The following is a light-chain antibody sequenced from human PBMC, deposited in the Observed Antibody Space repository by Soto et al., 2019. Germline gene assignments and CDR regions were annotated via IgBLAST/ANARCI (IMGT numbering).Light chain of an antibody. J-gene: IGLJ2*01. Sequence: QAVVTQPPSVSGAPGQRVTISCTGSSSNIGAGYDVHWYQQLPGTAPKLLIYDNSNRPSGVPDRLSGSKSGTSASLAITGLQAEDEADYYCQSYDSSLSASVVFGGGTQLTVL. V-gene: IGLV1-40*01. CDR1: SSNIGAGYD. CDR3: QSYDSSLSASVV. CDR2: DNS.